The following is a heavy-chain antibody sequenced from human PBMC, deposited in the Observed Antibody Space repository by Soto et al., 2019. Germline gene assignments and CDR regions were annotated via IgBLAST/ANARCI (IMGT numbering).Heavy chain of an antibody. CDR3: ARELPTHYSSGWYPQVDY. CDR2: ISAYNGNT. CDR1: GYTFTSYG. Sequence: QVQLVQSGAEVKKPGASVKVSCKASGYTFTSYGISWVRQAPGQGLEWMGWISAYNGNTNYAQKLQGRVTMTTDTSTSTAYMELRSLRSDDTAVYYCARELPTHYSSGWYPQVDYWGQGTLVTVSS. D-gene: IGHD6-19*01. J-gene: IGHJ4*02. V-gene: IGHV1-18*01.